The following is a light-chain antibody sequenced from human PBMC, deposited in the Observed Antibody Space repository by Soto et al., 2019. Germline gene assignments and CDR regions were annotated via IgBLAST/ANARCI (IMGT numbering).Light chain of an antibody. V-gene: IGLV1-40*01. CDR3: QSYDNILSGPL. CDR1: GSNVGASYD. J-gene: IGLJ3*02. CDR2: KNN. Sequence: QAVVTQPPSVSGAPGQTITMSCTGSGSNVGASYDVHWYQLLPGAGPRLLIYKNNNRPSGVPDRFSGSKSGTSASLAITGLRAEDEADYYCQSYDNILSGPLFGGGTKLTVL.